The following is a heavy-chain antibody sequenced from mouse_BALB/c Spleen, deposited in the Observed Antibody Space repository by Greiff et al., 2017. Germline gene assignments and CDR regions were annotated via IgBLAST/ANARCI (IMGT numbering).Heavy chain of an antibody. CDR3: ARVTYYGYAMDY. CDR2: INPNNGGT. Sequence: VQLKQSGPELVKPGASVKIPCKASGYTFTDYNMDWVKQSHGKSLEWIGDINPNNGGTIYNQKFKGKATLTVDKSSSTAYMELRSLTSEDTAVYYCARVTYYGYAMDYWGQGTSVTVSS. J-gene: IGHJ4*01. D-gene: IGHD1-1*01. V-gene: IGHV1-18*01. CDR1: GYTFTDYN.